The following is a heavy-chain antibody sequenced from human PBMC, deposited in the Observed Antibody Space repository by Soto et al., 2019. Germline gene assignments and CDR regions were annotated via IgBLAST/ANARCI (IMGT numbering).Heavy chain of an antibody. V-gene: IGHV4-30-4*02. CDR2: IYHSGTT. J-gene: IGHJ4*02. CDR1: CCFISRGDYY. D-gene: IGHD4-17*01. Sequence: SETLSLTCTFSCCFISRGDYYLSWIRQQPGKGLEWIGYIYHSGTTYYNPSLKSRVTISVDTSKNQFSLKLSSVTAADTAVYFCASLYGDYVSYWGQGTLVTVSS. CDR3: ASLYGDYVSY.